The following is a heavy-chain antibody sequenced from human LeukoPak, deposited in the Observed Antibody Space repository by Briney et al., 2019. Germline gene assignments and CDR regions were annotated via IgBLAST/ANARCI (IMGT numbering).Heavy chain of an antibody. CDR2: ISYTGST. CDR3: ARDDYRGVTDFDP. CDR1: GGSISPYF. J-gene: IGHJ5*02. D-gene: IGHD3-10*01. V-gene: IGHV4-59*01. Sequence: PSETLSLTCTVSGGSISPYFWSWIRQPPGKGLEWIGYISYTGSTNYNPSLKSRVTISVDTSKNQFSLQLTSVTTADTAVYYCARDDYRGVTDFDPWGQGTLVTVSS.